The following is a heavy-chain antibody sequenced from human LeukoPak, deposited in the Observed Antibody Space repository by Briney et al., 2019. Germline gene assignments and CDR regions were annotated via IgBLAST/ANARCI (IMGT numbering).Heavy chain of an antibody. D-gene: IGHD3-9*01. V-gene: IGHV3-23*01. J-gene: IGHJ4*02. CDR1: GFDFKNYA. CDR3: AKAHYDILTGLQEAFDS. CDR2: ISGTGDST. Sequence: GGSLRLSCAASGFDFKNYAMSWVRQAPGKGLEWVSGISGTGDSTYSPDSVKGRFTISRDNSKNTLYLQMNSLRAEDTAVYYCAKAHYDILTGLQEAFDSWGQGPLVPVPS.